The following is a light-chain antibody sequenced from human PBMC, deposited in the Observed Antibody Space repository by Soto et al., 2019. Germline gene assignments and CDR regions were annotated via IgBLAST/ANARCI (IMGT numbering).Light chain of an antibody. CDR2: GNS. V-gene: IGLV1-40*01. J-gene: IGLJ2*01. Sequence: QSVLTQPPSVSGAPGQRVTISCTGSSSNIGAGYDVHWYQQLPGTAPKLLIYGNSNRPSGVPDRFSGSKSGTSASLAITGPRAEYEADYYCQSYDSSLSGSIFGGGTKLTVL. CDR1: SSNIGAGYD. CDR3: QSYDSSLSGSI.